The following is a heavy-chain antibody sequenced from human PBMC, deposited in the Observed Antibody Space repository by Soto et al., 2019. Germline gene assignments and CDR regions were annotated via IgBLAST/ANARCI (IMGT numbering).Heavy chain of an antibody. D-gene: IGHD1-7*01. J-gene: IGHJ6*02. CDR1: GFTFSDHY. V-gene: IGHV3-11*01. CDR3: AKGTETELYYYYGMDV. Sequence: QVQLVESGGGLVKPGGSLRLACAASGFTFSDHYMTWIRQAPGKGLEWVSKISGSGDTRFYAESVRGRFTVSRDNAKNSLYLQMNSLRAEDTALYYCAKGTETELYYYYGMDVWGQGTTVTVSS. CDR2: ISGSGDTR.